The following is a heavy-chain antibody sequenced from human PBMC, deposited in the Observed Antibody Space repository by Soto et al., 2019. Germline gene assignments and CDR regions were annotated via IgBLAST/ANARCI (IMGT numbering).Heavy chain of an antibody. CDR3: ARGEAIGDDP. J-gene: IGHJ5*02. Sequence: EVQLVESGGGLAQPGGSLRLSCAASGLTFSSYWMTWVRQAPGKGLEWVANIKQDGSEKYYVDSVKGRFTISRDNAKNSLYLQMNTLRVGDTAVYYSARGEAIGDDPWGHGTLVTVSS. CDR2: IKQDGSEK. D-gene: IGHD3-10*01. CDR1: GLTFSSYW. V-gene: IGHV3-7*01.